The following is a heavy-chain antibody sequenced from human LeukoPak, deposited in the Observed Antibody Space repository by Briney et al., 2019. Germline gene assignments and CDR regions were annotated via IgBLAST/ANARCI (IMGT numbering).Heavy chain of an antibody. J-gene: IGHJ6*03. CDR2: IIPIFGTA. V-gene: IGHV1-69*01. D-gene: IGHD3-10*01. CDR3: ARATTMVRGVKSYYYYYMDV. Sequence: SVKVSCKASGGTFSSYAISWVRQAPGQGLEWMGGIIPIFGTANYAQKFQGRVTITADESTSTAYMELSSLRSEDTAVYYCARATTMVRGVKSYYYYYMDVWGKGTTVTVSS. CDR1: GGTFSSYA.